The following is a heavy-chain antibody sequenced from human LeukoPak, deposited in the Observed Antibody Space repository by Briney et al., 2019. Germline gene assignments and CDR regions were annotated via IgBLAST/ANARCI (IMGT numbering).Heavy chain of an antibody. V-gene: IGHV1-2*02. CDR1: GYTFSDYY. CDR3: ARDPVGRWSPDLDY. J-gene: IGHJ4*02. D-gene: IGHD1-26*01. CDR2: INPNSGDT. Sequence: ASVKVSCKTSGYTFSDYYIHWIRQAPGQGLEWVGWINPNSGDTDYAQKFQGRVTVTRDTSISTAYMELSSLRSEDTAVYYCARDPVGRWSPDLDYWGQGTLVTVSS.